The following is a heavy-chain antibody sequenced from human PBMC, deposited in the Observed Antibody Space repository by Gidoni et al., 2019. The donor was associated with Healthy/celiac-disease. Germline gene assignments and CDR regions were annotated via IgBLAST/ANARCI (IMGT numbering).Heavy chain of an antibody. CDR3: ASGSDDAFDI. Sequence: EVQLVQSGGGLVQPGRPLRLSCAASGFTFSSYAMHWVRQAPGKGLEYVSAISGKGASTYYANSVKGRFTISRDNSKNTLYHQIGSLRAEDMAVYYCASGSDDAFDIWGQGTMVTVSS. CDR2: ISGKGAST. D-gene: IGHD2-21*02. J-gene: IGHJ3*02. CDR1: GFTFSSYA. V-gene: IGHV3-64*01.